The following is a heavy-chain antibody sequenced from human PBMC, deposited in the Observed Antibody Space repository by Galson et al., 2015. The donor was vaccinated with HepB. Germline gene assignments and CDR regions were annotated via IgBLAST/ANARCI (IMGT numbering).Heavy chain of an antibody. J-gene: IGHJ3*02. CDR1: GDSVSSNSAA. CDR2: TYYRSKWYN. CDR3: ARDLSLQQWQTGAFDI. V-gene: IGHV6-1*01. D-gene: IGHD6-19*01. Sequence: CAISGDSVSSNSAAWNWIRQSPSRGLEWLGRTYYRSKWYNDYAVSVKSRITINPDTSKNQFSLQLNSVTPEDTAVYYCARDLSLQQWQTGAFDIWGQGTMVTVSS.